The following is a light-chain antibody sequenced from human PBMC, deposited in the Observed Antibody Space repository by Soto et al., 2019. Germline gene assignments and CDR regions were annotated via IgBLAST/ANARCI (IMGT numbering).Light chain of an antibody. CDR3: ATWDSSLSAVV. CDR1: SSNIGNNY. CDR2: DNN. V-gene: IGLV1-51*01. Sequence: QSVLTQPPSVSAAPGQTVTISCSGSSSNIGNNYVSWYQQLPGTAPKLLIYDNNKRPSGIPDRFSGSKSDTSATLGITGLQTGDEADYYCATWDSSLSAVVFGGGTKVTVL. J-gene: IGLJ2*01.